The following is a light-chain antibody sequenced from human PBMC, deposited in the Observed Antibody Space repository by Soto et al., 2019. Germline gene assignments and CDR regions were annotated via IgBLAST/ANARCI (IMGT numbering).Light chain of an antibody. Sequence: EVVLTQSPGTLSLSPGERATLSCRASQSVSSNYLAWYQHKPGQAPRLLLYGASDRAAGIPDRFSGGGSGTDFTLTSSRLEPEDFAVYYCQQYGGSLSWTFGQGTKVEIK. V-gene: IGKV3-20*01. CDR1: QSVSSNY. CDR3: QQYGGSLSWT. CDR2: GAS. J-gene: IGKJ1*01.